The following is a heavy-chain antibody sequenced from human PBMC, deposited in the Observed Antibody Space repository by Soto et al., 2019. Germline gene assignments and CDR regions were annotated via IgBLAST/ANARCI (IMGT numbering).Heavy chain of an antibody. D-gene: IGHD5-12*01. V-gene: IGHV3-30*18. CDR1: GFSFSDYG. Sequence: GGSLRLSCAASGFSFSDYGMHWVRQAPGKGLEWVAVIAYDGSNKYYADSVKGRFTISRDNSKNTLYLQMDSLRAEDTAVYYCAKNHQRAPSRDGYNLIDYWGQGTLVTVSS. CDR3: AKNHQRAPSRDGYNLIDY. J-gene: IGHJ4*02. CDR2: IAYDGSNK.